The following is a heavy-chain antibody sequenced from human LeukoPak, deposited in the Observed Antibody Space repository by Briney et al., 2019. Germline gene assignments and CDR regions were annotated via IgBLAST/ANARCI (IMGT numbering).Heavy chain of an antibody. CDR2: ISSSSSYI. CDR3: GREAAVVAAAFDY. J-gene: IGHJ4*02. Sequence: GGSLRLSCAASGFTFSSYSMNWVRQAPGKGLEWVSSISSSSSYIYYADSVKGRFTISRDNAKNSLYLQMNNLRAEDTAVYYCGREAAVVAAAFDYWGQGTLVTVSS. CDR1: GFTFSSYS. D-gene: IGHD2-15*01. V-gene: IGHV3-21*01.